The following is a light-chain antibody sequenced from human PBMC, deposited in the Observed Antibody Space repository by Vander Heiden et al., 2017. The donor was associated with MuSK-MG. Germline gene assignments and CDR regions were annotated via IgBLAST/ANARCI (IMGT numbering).Light chain of an antibody. Sequence: DIQLTQSPTFLSASVGDRINITCRASQDISPYLAWYQQNPGKAPKLLIHGASTLRNGVPTRFSGSGSGTEFTLRIGSLQPEDFATYFCQQLKRYPYTFGHGTKVDIK. V-gene: IGKV1-9*01. CDR3: QQLKRYPYT. CDR1: QDISPY. J-gene: IGKJ3*01. CDR2: GAS.